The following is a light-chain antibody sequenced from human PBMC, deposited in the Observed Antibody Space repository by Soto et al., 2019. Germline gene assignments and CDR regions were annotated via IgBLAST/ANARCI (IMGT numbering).Light chain of an antibody. V-gene: IGLV2-23*01. CDR2: EGN. CDR1: ISDVGSYGP. CDR3: CSYVGARTYV. J-gene: IGLJ1*01. Sequence: QSARTQPASVSGSPGQSITISCTGSISDVGSYGPVSWYQQHPGQVPKLIIYEGNRRPSGVSSRFSGSKSGNTASLTISGLQAEDEAEYYCCSYVGARTYVFGTGTKVTVL.